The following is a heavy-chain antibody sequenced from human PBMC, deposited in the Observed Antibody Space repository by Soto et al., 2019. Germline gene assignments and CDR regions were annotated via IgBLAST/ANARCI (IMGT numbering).Heavy chain of an antibody. D-gene: IGHD1-20*01. CDR3: ARELGLYNPDAFDI. J-gene: IGHJ3*02. Sequence: ASVKVSCKASGYTFTGSHIHWVRQAPGQGLEWVGWINPNSGGTKYAQNFQDWVTMTRDTSISTVYMELSRLRSDDTAVYYCARELGLYNPDAFDIWGQGTMVTVSS. CDR2: INPNSGGT. V-gene: IGHV1-2*04. CDR1: GYTFTGSH.